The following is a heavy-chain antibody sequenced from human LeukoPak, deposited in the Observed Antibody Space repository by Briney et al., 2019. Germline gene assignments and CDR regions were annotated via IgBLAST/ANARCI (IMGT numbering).Heavy chain of an antibody. V-gene: IGHV3-30*04. D-gene: IGHD2-21*02. CDR3: ATACGGDCYSGY. CDR1: GFTFSSYA. J-gene: IGHJ4*02. Sequence: GGSLRLSCAASGFTFSSYAMQWVRQAPGKGLEWVAVISYDGSNKYYADSVKGRFTISRDNSKNTLYLQMNSLRAEDTAVYYCATACGGDCYSGYWGQGTLVTVSS. CDR2: ISYDGSNK.